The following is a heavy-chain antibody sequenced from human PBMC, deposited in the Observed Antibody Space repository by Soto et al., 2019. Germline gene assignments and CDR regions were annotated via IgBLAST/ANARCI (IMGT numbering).Heavy chain of an antibody. CDR1: GFTFSNAW. V-gene: IGHV3-15*07. J-gene: IGHJ6*02. CDR2: IKSKTDGGTT. D-gene: IGHD5-18*01. Sequence: GGSLRLSCAASGFTFSNAWMNWVRQAPGKGLEWVGRIKSKTDGGTTDYAAPVKGRFTISRDDSKNTLYLQMNSLKTEDTAVYYCTTAVDTAMVHYYYYYYGMDVWGQGTTVTVSS. CDR3: TTAVDTAMVHYYYYYYGMDV.